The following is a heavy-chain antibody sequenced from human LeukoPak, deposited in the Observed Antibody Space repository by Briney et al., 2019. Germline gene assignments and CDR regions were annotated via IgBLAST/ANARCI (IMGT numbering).Heavy chain of an antibody. D-gene: IGHD3-22*01. V-gene: IGHV1-18*01. CDR2: ISAYKGQT. CDR3: ARGSYYDYSGFDH. J-gene: IGHJ5*02. CDR1: GYTFTSYA. Sequence: ASVKVSCKASGYTFTSYAMHWVRQAPGQGLEWMGWISAYKGQTNYAQKLQGRVTMTTDTSTTTAYMELRSLRSDDTAVYYCARGSYYDYSGFDHWGQGTLVTVSS.